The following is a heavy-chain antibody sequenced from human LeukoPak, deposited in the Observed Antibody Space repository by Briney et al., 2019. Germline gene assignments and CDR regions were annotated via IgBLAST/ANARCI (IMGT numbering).Heavy chain of an antibody. CDR2: INPSGGST. D-gene: IGHD3-3*01. Sequence: ASVKLSCKASGYTFTTYYMHWVRQAPGQRLEWMGTINPSGGSTSYAQNFQGRLTMTRDTSTCTVYMELSSLRSEDTAVYYCASSPTNDFWSGYYFTLDYWGQGTLVTVSS. CDR3: ASSPTNDFWSGYYFTLDY. J-gene: IGHJ4*02. V-gene: IGHV1-46*01. CDR1: GYTFTTYY.